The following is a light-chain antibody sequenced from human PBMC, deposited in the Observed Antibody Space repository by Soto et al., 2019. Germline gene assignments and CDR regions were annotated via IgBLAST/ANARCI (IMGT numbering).Light chain of an antibody. V-gene: IGKV1-5*01. J-gene: IGKJ4*01. CDR1: QSISSW. CDR2: DAS. Sequence: DIQMTQSPSTLSASVGGRVTIACRASQSISSWLAWYQQKPGKAPKLLIYDASSLESGVPSRFSGSGSGTEFTLTITSLQPDDFATYYCHQYNSYHTFGGGTKVDI. CDR3: HQYNSYHT.